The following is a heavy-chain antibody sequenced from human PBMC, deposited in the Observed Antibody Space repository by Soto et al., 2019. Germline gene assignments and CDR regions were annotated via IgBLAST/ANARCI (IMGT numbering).Heavy chain of an antibody. D-gene: IGHD6-13*01. CDR2: MNPNSGNT. CDR1: GYTFASYD. CDR3: ARERSAAGTGWFDP. V-gene: IGHV1-8*01. Sequence: QVQLVQSGAEVKKPGGSVKVSRKASGYTFASYDINWVRQATGQGLEWMGWMNPNSGNTGYAQKFQGRVTMTRNTSISTAYMELSSLRSEDTAVYYCARERSAAGTGWFDPWGQGTLVTVSS. J-gene: IGHJ5*02.